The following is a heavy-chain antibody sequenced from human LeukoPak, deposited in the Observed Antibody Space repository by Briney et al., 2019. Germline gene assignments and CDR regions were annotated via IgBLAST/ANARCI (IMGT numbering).Heavy chain of an antibody. CDR3: ARVGYSSSWYPRLSYYYCYYMDV. J-gene: IGHJ6*03. V-gene: IGHV3-48*03. Sequence: GGSLRLSCAASGFTFSSYEMNWVRQAPGKGLEWVSYISSSGSTIYYADSVKGRFTISRDNAKNSLYLQMNSLRAEDTAVYYCARVGYSSSWYPRLSYYYCYYMDVWGKGTTVTVSS. CDR2: ISSSGSTI. CDR1: GFTFSSYE. D-gene: IGHD6-13*01.